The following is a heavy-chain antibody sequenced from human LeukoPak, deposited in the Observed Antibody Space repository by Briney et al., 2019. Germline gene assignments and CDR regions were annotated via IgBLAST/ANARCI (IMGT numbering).Heavy chain of an antibody. CDR2: MYSSGSR. D-gene: IGHD3-3*01. CDR3: ARDLFGEATDY. V-gene: IGHV4-4*07. Sequence: SETLSLTCTVSGGSINNYYWSWIRQPPGRGLEWIGRMYSSGSRNYNPSLKSRITMSVDTSKKEFSLKVTSVTAADTAVYYCARDLFGEATDYWGQGALVTVSS. CDR1: GGSINNYY. J-gene: IGHJ4*02.